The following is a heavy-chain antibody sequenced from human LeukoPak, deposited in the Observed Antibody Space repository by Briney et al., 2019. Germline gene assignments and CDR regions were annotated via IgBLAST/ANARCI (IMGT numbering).Heavy chain of an antibody. CDR2: IYSGGST. J-gene: IGHJ4*02. V-gene: IGHV3-53*01. CDR1: GCIFSNNY. CDR3: ARDPYNSGSSYFDY. D-gene: IGHD3-10*01. Sequence: GGSLRLSCAVSGCIFSNNYMSWARQAPGKGLEWVSAIYSGGSTFYADSVKGRFTISRDNSKNTLYLQMNILRTEDTAVYYCARDPYNSGSSYFDYWGQGTLVTVSS.